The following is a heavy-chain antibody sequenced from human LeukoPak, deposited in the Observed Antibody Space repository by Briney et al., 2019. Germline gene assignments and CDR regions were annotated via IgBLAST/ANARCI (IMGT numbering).Heavy chain of an antibody. D-gene: IGHD6-19*01. Sequence: PGRSLRLSCAASGFTFSSYGMHWVRRAPGKGLEWVAAISHDGSSKDYADSVKGRITISRDNSKNTLYLQMNSLRAEDTAVYYCAKTKSSSGWYYFDSWGQGTLVTVSS. CDR2: ISHDGSSK. CDR3: AKTKSSSGWYYFDS. V-gene: IGHV3-30*18. CDR1: GFTFSSYG. J-gene: IGHJ4*02.